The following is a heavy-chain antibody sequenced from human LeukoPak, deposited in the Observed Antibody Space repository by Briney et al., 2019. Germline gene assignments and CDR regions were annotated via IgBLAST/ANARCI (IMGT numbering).Heavy chain of an antibody. D-gene: IGHD2-15*01. CDR2: ISGSGGST. CDR3: TKMVGAGYFDY. V-gene: IGHV3-23*01. Sequence: GALRLSCAASGFTFSSYAMSWVRQAPGEGLGWVSAISGSGGSTYYADSVKGRFTISRDNSKNTLYLQMNSLRAEDTAVYYCTKMVGAGYFDYWGQGTLVTVSS. CDR1: GFTFSSYA. J-gene: IGHJ4*02.